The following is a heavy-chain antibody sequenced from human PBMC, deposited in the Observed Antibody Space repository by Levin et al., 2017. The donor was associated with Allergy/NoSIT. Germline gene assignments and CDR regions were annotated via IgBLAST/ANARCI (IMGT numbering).Heavy chain of an antibody. Sequence: SGPTLVKPTQTLTLTCTFSGFSLTTSGVGVGWIRQPPGKALEWLAIIYWDDDKRYSPSLKSRLTIAKDTSKNQVVLTMTNLDPVDTATYYCANSSDEGSSSWYNNWFDPWGLGTLVTVSS. CDR3: ANSSDEGSSSWYNNWFDP. V-gene: IGHV2-5*02. J-gene: IGHJ5*02. CDR2: IYWDDDK. CDR1: GFSLTTSGVG. D-gene: IGHD6-13*01.